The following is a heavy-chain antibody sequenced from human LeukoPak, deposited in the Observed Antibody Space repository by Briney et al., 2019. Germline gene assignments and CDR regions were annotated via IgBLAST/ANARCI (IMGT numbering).Heavy chain of an antibody. CDR1: GFPFIRYS. V-gene: IGHV3-48*01. CDR2: VNSGSSNI. D-gene: IGHD3-22*01. J-gene: IGHJ4*02. CDR3: ARDSGLSGYYFDH. Sequence: PGGPLRLSCAASGFPFIRYSMNWVRQAPGKGLEWVAYVNSGSSNISYADSVRGRFTISKNNAKDSLYLQMNSLRAEATAVYYCARDSGLSGYYFDHWGQGTPVTVSS.